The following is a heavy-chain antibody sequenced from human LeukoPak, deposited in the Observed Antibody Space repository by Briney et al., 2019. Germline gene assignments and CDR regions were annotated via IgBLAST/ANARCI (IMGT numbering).Heavy chain of an antibody. J-gene: IGHJ6*02. Sequence: GGSLRLSCAASGFTFSSYAMSWVRQAPGKGLEWVSAISGSGGSTYYADSVKGRFTISRDNSKNTLYLQMNSLRAEDTAVYYCAKCHTGCGDYFDMDVWGQGTTVTVSS. D-gene: IGHD2-2*02. CDR1: GFTFSSYA. CDR2: ISGSGGST. CDR3: AKCHTGCGDYFDMDV. V-gene: IGHV3-23*01.